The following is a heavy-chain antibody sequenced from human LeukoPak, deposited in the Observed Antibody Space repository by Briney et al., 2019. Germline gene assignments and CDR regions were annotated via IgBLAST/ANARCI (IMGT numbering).Heavy chain of an antibody. CDR1: GYTFTSYY. J-gene: IGHJ1*01. V-gene: IGHV1-46*01. CDR2: INPSGGST. CDR3: ARDQGGAAAAPGYFQH. Sequence: ASVKVSCKASGYTFTSYYMHWVRQAPGQGLEWMGIINPSGGSTSYAQKFQGRVTMTRDTSTSTVYMELSSLGSEDTAVYYCARDQGGAAAAPGYFQHWGQGTLVTVSS. D-gene: IGHD6-13*01.